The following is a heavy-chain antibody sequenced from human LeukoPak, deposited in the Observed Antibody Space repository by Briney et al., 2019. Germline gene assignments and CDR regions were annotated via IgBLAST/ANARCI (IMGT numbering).Heavy chain of an antibody. Sequence: SETLSLTCTVSGGSISSYYWSWIRQPAGKGLEWIGRIYTSGSTNYNPSLKSRVTISVDTSKNQFSLKLSSVTAADTAVYYCARGGPNYYVSYYFDYWGQGTLVTVSS. J-gene: IGHJ4*02. CDR3: ARGGPNYYVSYYFDY. V-gene: IGHV4-4*07. CDR2: IYTSGST. D-gene: IGHD3-10*02. CDR1: GGSISSYY.